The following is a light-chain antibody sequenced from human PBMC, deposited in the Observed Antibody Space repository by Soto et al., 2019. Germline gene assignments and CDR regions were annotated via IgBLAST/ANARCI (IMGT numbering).Light chain of an antibody. CDR1: QSVSSSY. V-gene: IGKV3-20*01. Sequence: EIVLTQSPGTLSLSPGERATLSCRASQSVSSSYLAWYQQKPGQAPRLLIYGASTRTTGIPDRFSGSGSGTDFTLTIGRLEPGDFAVYYCLHYGGSPPRTFGQGTKVDI. J-gene: IGKJ1*01. CDR2: GAS. CDR3: LHYGGSPPRT.